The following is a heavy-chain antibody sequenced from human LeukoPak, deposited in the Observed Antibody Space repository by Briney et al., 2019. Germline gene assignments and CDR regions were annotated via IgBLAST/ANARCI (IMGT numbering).Heavy chain of an antibody. D-gene: IGHD4-23*01. V-gene: IGHV3-21*01. CDR1: GFTFSSYS. J-gene: IGHJ4*02. CDR3: ATRWLY. Sequence: SGGSLRLSCAASGFTFSSYSMNWVRQAPGKGLEWVSSITSSGRYIYYADSVKGRFTISRDNSENSLYLQMNSLRAEDTAVYYCATRWLYWGQGTLVTVSS. CDR2: ITSSGRYI.